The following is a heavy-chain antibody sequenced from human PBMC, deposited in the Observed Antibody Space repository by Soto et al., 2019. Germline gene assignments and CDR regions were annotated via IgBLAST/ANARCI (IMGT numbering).Heavy chain of an antibody. CDR3: ATDLFWTGFLECLLIS. V-gene: IGHV1-24*01. CDR1: GYTLTELS. Sequence: SVKVSCKVSGYTLTELSMHSVRQAPGKGLEWMGGFDPEDGETIYAQKFQGRVTMTEDTSTDTAYMELSSLRSEDTAVYYCATDLFWTGFLECLLISWGQRTLVPGSS. J-gene: IGHJ5*02. CDR2: FDPEDGET. D-gene: IGHD3-3*01.